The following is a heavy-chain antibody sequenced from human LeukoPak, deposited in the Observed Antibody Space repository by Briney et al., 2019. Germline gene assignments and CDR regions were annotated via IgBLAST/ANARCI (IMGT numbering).Heavy chain of an antibody. J-gene: IGHJ4*02. D-gene: IGHD6-19*01. V-gene: IGHV3-23*01. CDR1: GFTFSSYA. CDR3: AKRLCSSGCKGFDC. Sequence: PGGSLRLSCAASGFTFSSYAMTWVRQAPGKGLEWVSVIVGSGGSTGYADSMKGRFTISRDNSKNTLYLQMNSLRAEDTAVYYCAKRLCSSGCKGFDCWGQGTLVTVSS. CDR2: IVGSGGST.